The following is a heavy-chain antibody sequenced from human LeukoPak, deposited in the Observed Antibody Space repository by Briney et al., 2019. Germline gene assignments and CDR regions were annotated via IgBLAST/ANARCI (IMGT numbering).Heavy chain of an antibody. CDR3: ARGYGDPLDYYYYMDV. CDR2: IKQNGGEK. J-gene: IGHJ6*03. Sequence: GGSLRLSCAASGFTFSTYWMSWVRQAPGKGLEWVANIKQNGGEKYYVDSVKGRFTISRDNAKNSLYLQMNSLRTEDTAVYYCARGYGDPLDYYYYMDVWGNGTTVTVSS. D-gene: IGHD4-17*01. V-gene: IGHV3-7*01. CDR1: GFTFSTYW.